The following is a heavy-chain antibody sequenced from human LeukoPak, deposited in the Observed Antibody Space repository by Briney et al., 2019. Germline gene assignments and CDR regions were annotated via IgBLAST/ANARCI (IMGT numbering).Heavy chain of an antibody. V-gene: IGHV4-61*02. D-gene: IGHD3-22*01. J-gene: IGHJ4*02. CDR3: AREVYYYDSSGSALDY. CDR1: GGSISSGSYY. Sequence: PSETLSLTCTVSGGSISSGSYYWSWIRQPAGKGLEWIGRIYTSGSTNYNPSLKSRVTISVDTSKNQFSLKLSSVTAADTAVYYCAREVYYYDSSGSALDYWGQGTLVTVSS. CDR2: IYTSGST.